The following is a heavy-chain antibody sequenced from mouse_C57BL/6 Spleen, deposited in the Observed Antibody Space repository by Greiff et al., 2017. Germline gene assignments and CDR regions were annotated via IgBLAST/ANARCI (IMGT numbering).Heavy chain of an antibody. V-gene: IGHV1-53*01. CDR3: TTTYYGSSYVRECDY. D-gene: IGHD1-1*01. J-gene: IGHJ2*01. CDR1: GYTFTSYW. CDR2: INPSNGGT. Sequence: QVQLQQPGTELVKPGASVKLSCKASGYTFTSYWMHWVKQRPGQGLEWIGNINPSNGGTNYNEKFKSKATITADTSSNTAYLQLSSLTSEDTAVYYCTTTYYGSSYVRECDYWGQGTTLTVSS.